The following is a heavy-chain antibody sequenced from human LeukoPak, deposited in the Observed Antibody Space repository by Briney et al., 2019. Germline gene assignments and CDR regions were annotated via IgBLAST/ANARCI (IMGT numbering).Heavy chain of an antibody. CDR3: ARVHYNTAMVDIDY. D-gene: IGHD5-18*01. CDR1: GFTFSSYG. Sequence: GGSLRLSCAASGFTFSSYGMHWVRQAPGKGLEWISYISSSGSTIYYADSVKGRFTISRDNGKNSLYLQMNSLRAEDTAVYYCARVHYNTAMVDIDYWGQGTLVTVSS. CDR2: ISSSGSTI. J-gene: IGHJ4*02. V-gene: IGHV3-48*03.